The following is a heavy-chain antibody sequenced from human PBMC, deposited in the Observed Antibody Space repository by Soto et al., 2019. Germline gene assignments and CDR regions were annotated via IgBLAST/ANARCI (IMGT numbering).Heavy chain of an antibody. J-gene: IGHJ3*01. V-gene: IGHV3-30-3*01. D-gene: IGHD2-15*01. CDR1: GFIFSSYA. CDR3: AREYGIGGAVFDF. Sequence: LRLSCAASGFIFSSYAMHWVRQAPGKGLEWVAVISYDGSNKYYADSVKGRLTISRDNSKNTLYLQMNSLRAEDTAVYYCAREYGIGGAVFDFWGQGTMVTISS. CDR2: ISYDGSNK.